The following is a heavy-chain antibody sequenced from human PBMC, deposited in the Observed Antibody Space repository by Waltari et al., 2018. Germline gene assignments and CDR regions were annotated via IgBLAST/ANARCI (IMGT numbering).Heavy chain of an antibody. Sequence: EVQLVESGGNLVKPGGSLRLSCAASGFTFSDAWMSWVRQAPGKGLEWCGRIRRNAGGGTTEYAAPVKGRFTISRDDSKNMLYLQMNSLKTEDTAVYYCSKEFFGTESWGQGTLVTVSS. V-gene: IGHV3-15*01. J-gene: IGHJ5*02. D-gene: IGHD3-3*01. CDR3: SKEFFGTES. CDR1: GFTFSDAW. CDR2: IRRNAGGGTT.